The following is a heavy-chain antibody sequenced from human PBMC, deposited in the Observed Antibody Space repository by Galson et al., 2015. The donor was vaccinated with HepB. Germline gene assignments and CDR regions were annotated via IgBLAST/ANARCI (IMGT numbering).Heavy chain of an antibody. CDR2: ISWNSGSI. J-gene: IGHJ4*02. CDR1: GFTFDDYA. D-gene: IGHD3-9*01. V-gene: IGHV3-9*01. Sequence: SLRLSCAASGFTFDDYAMHWVRQAPGKGMEWVSGISWNSGSIGYADSVKGRFTISRDNAKNTLYLQMNSLRAEVTAVYYCALTMPISSWGQGTLVTVSS. CDR3: ALTMPISS.